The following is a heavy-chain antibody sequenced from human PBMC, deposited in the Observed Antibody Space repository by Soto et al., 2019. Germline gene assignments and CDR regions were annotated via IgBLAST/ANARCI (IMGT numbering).Heavy chain of an antibody. Sequence: GGSLRLSCAASGFTFSSYGMHWVRQAPGKGLEWVAVISYDGSNKYYADSVKGRFTISRDNSKNTLYLQMNSLRAEDTAVYYCAAGGDYFDYWGQGTLVTVSS. V-gene: IGHV3-30*03. CDR2: ISYDGSNK. J-gene: IGHJ4*02. CDR3: AAGGDYFDY. CDR1: GFTFSSYG.